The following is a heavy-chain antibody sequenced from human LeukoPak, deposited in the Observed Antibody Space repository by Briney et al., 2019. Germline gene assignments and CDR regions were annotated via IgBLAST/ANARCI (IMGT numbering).Heavy chain of an antibody. D-gene: IGHD3-22*01. CDR2: VNPNSGGT. CDR3: ARAGIWDYSDTSGYHNGAFDI. J-gene: IGHJ3*02. Sequence: ASVKVSCKASGYTFTGYYMHWVRQAPGQGLEWMGWVNPNSGGTNYAQKFQDRVTMTRDTSISTAYMELSRLRSDDTAVYYCARAGIWDYSDTSGYHNGAFDIWGQGTIITVSS. CDR1: GYTFTGYY. V-gene: IGHV1-2*02.